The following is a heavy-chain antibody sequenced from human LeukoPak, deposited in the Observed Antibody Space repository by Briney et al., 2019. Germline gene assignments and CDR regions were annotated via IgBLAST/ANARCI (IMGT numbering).Heavy chain of an antibody. CDR1: GFTFSSYG. V-gene: IGHV3-15*01. CDR3: TTDLVVAVTAMNYY. J-gene: IGHJ4*02. CDR2: IKSKTDGGTT. D-gene: IGHD2-21*02. Sequence: GGSLRLSCAASGFTFSSYGMTWVRQAPGKGLEWVGRIKSKTDGGTTDYAAPVKGRFTISRDDSKNALYLQMNNLKTEDTAVYYCTTDLVVAVTAMNYYWGQGTLVTVSS.